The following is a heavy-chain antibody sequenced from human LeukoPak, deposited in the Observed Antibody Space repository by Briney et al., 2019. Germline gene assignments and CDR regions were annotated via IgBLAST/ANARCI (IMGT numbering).Heavy chain of an antibody. V-gene: IGHV1-69*04. Sequence: SVKVSCKASGGTFSSYAISWVRQAPGQGLEWMGRIIPILGIANYAQKFQGRVTITADKSTSTAYMELSSLRSEDTAVYYCASGHDRYYFDYWGQGTLVTVSS. J-gene: IGHJ4*02. CDR2: IIPILGIA. CDR1: GGTFSSYA. CDR3: ASGHDRYYFDY.